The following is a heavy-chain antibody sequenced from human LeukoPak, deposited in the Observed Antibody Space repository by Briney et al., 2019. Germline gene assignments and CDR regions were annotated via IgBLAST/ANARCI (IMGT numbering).Heavy chain of an antibody. D-gene: IGHD6-19*01. CDR1: GFTFSNAW. J-gene: IGHJ4*02. Sequence: GGSLRLSCAASGFTFSNAWMSWVRQAPGKGLEWVGRIKSKTDGGTTDYAAPVKGRFTIPRDDSKNTLYLQMNSLKTEDTAVYYCTTKQWLRKIDYSGQGTLVTVSS. V-gene: IGHV3-15*01. CDR2: IKSKTDGGTT. CDR3: TTKQWLRKIDY.